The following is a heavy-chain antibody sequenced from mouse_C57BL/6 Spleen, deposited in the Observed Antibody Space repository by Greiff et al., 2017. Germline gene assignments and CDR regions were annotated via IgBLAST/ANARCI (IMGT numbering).Heavy chain of an antibody. J-gene: IGHJ2*01. CDR2: IYPGDGGT. CDR1: GYAFSSYW. V-gene: IGHV1-80*01. Sequence: QVQLQQSGAELVKPGASVKISCKASGYAFSSYWMNWVKQRPGKGLEWIGQIYPGDGGTNYNGKFKGKATLTADKSSSTAYMQLSSLTSEDSAVYFCARITTVVAPYFDYWGQGTTLTVSS. CDR3: ARITTVVAPYFDY. D-gene: IGHD1-1*01.